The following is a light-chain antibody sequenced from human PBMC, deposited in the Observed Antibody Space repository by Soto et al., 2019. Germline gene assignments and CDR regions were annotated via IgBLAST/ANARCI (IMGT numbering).Light chain of an antibody. CDR3: QQYYSGPYT. CDR1: QCSSNY. CDR2: SAS. Sequence: VIWVTQSPSLLSSSILDRFTISCGMSQCSSNYLAWYQQKPGKAPELLIYSASTLQSGVPSRFSGNESGRDFFTLTIGCLQSEDFATYYCQQYYSGPYTFGQGTKVDI. V-gene: IGKV1D-8*01. J-gene: IGKJ2*01.